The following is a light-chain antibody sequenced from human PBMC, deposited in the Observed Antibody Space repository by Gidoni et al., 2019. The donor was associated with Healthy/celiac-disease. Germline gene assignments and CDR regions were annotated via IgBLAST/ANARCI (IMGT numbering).Light chain of an antibody. Sequence: DIVMTQSPDSLAVSLGVRATINCRSSQTVLYRSDDKNYLAWYQQKPGQPPKLLIYWAATRESGVPDRFSGSGSGTDFTLTISSLQAEDVAVYYCQQYFSTWPLTFGGGTKVEIK. CDR3: QQYFSTWPLT. J-gene: IGKJ4*01. V-gene: IGKV4-1*01. CDR2: WAA. CDR1: QTVLYRSDDKNY.